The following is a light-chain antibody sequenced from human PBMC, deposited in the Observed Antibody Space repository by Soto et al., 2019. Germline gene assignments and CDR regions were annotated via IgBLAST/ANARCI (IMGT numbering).Light chain of an antibody. CDR1: SSNIGAGYD. J-gene: IGLJ2*01. CDR3: QSSDSRLSAVL. Sequence: QSVLTQPPSVSGAPGQRVTISCTGSSSNIGAGYDVHWYQQVPGTAPKLLIYGNTNRPSGVPDRFSGSKSGTSASLAITGLQAEDEADYYCQSSDSRLSAVLFGGGTQLTVL. V-gene: IGLV1-40*01. CDR2: GNT.